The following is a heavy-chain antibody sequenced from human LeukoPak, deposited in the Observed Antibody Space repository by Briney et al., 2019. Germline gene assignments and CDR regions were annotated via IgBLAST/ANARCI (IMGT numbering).Heavy chain of an antibody. CDR3: ARGSSGWYLEFGP. V-gene: IGHV1-69*04. J-gene: IGHJ5*02. D-gene: IGHD6-19*01. Sequence: SVKVSCKASGGTFSSYAISWVRQAPGQGLEWMGRIIPIFGIANHAQKFQGRVTITADKSTSTAYMELSSLRSEDTAVYYCARGSSGWYLEFGPWGQGTLVTVSS. CDR2: IIPIFGIA. CDR1: GGTFSSYA.